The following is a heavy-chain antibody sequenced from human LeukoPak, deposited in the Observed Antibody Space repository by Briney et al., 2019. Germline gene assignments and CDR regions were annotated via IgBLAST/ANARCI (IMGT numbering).Heavy chain of an antibody. J-gene: IGHJ4*02. CDR1: GFTFNSYS. Sequence: PGGSLRLSCAASGFTFNSYSMNWVRQTPGKGLEWVSSISSSSGYINYADSVKGRFTVSRDNAKNSLYLQMNSLRAEDTAVYYCARVREEVAVDYWGQGTLVTVSS. D-gene: IGHD5-24*01. CDR2: ISSSSGYI. V-gene: IGHV3-21*01. CDR3: ARVREEVAVDY.